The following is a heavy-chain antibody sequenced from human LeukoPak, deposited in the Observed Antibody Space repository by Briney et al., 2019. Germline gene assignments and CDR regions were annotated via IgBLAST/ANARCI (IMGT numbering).Heavy chain of an antibody. V-gene: IGHV4-39*07. J-gene: IGHJ2*01. CDR3: ARDRRLYWYFDL. Sequence: SETLSLTCTVSGGSIGSSSYYWGWIRQPPGKGLEWIGSIYYSGSTYYNPSLKSRVTISVDRSKNQFSLKLSSVTAADTAVYYCARDRRLYWYFDLWGRGTLVTVSS. CDR1: GGSIGSSSYY. CDR2: IYYSGST.